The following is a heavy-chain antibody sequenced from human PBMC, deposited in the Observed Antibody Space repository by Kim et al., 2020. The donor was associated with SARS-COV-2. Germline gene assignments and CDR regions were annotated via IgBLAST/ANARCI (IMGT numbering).Heavy chain of an antibody. D-gene: IGHD1-26*01. J-gene: IGHJ6*02. CDR1: GYTLTELS. CDR3: ATSPAIVGAPDDYYYYYGMDV. CDR2: FDPEDGET. Sequence: ASVKVSCKVSGYTLTELSMHWVRQAPGKGLEWMGGFDPEDGETIYAQKFQGRVTMTEDTSTDTAYMELSSLRAEDTAVYYCATSPAIVGAPDDYYYYYGMDVWGQGTKVTVSS. V-gene: IGHV1-24*01.